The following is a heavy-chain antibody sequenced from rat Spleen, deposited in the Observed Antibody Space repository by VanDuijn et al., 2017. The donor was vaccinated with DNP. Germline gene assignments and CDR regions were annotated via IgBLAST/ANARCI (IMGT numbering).Heavy chain of an antibody. Sequence: EVQLVESGGGLVQPGRSLKLSCSASGFTFSDYDMAWVRQAPERGLEWVSTITTNGGRTFYRDSVKGRFTISRDNAKSTLYLQMDSLRSEDTATYYCTKAGGYSPWYFDYWGQGVMVTVSS. J-gene: IGHJ2*01. CDR3: TKAGGYSPWYFDY. D-gene: IGHD1-11*01. CDR2: ITTNGGRT. CDR1: GFTFSDYD. V-gene: IGHV5-7*01.